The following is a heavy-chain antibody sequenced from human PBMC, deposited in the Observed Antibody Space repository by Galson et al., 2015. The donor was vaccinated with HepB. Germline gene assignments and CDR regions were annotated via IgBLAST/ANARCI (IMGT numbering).Heavy chain of an antibody. D-gene: IGHD6-13*01. J-gene: IGHJ4*02. CDR2: IYSGGST. CDR3: ARVSYSSSWYGDFDY. CDR1: GFTVSSNY. Sequence: SLRLSCAASGFTVSSNYMSWVRQAPGKGLEWVSVIYSGGSTYYADSVKGRFTISRDNSKNTLYLQMNSLRAEDTAVYYCARVSYSSSWYGDFDYWGQGTLVTVSS. V-gene: IGHV3-53*01.